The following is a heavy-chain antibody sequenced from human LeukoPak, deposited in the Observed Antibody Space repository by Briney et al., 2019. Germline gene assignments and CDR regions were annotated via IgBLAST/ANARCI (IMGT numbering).Heavy chain of an antibody. CDR2: ISSSGSSI. CDR3: ARVQMWELRWFDP. J-gene: IGHJ5*02. CDR1: GFTFPTYE. D-gene: IGHD1-26*01. Sequence: GGSLRLSCAASGFTFPTYEMNWVRQAPGKGLEWVSYISSSGSSIYYADSVKGRFTMSRDNAKNSLYPQMNSLRAEDTAVYYCARVQMWELRWFDPWGQGTLVTVSS. V-gene: IGHV3-48*03.